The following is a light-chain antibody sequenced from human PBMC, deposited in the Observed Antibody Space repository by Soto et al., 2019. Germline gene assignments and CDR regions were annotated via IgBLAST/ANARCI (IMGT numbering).Light chain of an antibody. V-gene: IGKV3-15*01. CDR3: QQYNHWPSWT. CDR1: QSVRDS. Sequence: VMTQSPATLSLFPGETATLSCRASQSVRDSVAWYQQKPGQAPRLLLYGASTRAPDTPARFSGSGSGTEFTLSISNVQSEDFGVYYCQQYNHWPSWTFGQGTTVEIK. J-gene: IGKJ1*01. CDR2: GAS.